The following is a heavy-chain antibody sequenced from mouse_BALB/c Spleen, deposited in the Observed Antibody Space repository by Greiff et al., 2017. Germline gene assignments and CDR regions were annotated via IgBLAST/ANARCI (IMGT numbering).Heavy chain of an antibody. CDR2: IYPGNGDT. Sequence: LQQPGAELVKPGASVKMSCKASGYTFTSYNMHWVKQTPGQGLEWIGAIYPGNGDTSYNQKFKGKATLTADKSSSTAYMQLSSLTSEDSAVYYCARMGWFAYWGQGTLVTVSA. V-gene: IGHV1-12*01. CDR1: GYTFTSYN. J-gene: IGHJ3*01. CDR3: ARMGWFAY.